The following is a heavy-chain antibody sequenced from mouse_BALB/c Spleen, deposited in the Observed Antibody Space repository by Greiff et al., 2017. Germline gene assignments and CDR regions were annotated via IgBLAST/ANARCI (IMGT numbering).Heavy chain of an antibody. D-gene: IGHD2-4*01. V-gene: IGHV1-4*01. Sequence: QVQLQQSGAELARPGASVKMSCKASGYTFTSYTMHWVKQRPGQGLEWIGYINPSSGYTNYNQKFKDKATLTADKSSSTAYMQLSSLTSEDSAVYYCARGGLSTMITTYFDYWGQGTTLTVSS. CDR1: GYTFTSYT. CDR3: ARGGLSTMITTYFDY. CDR2: INPSSGYT. J-gene: IGHJ2*01.